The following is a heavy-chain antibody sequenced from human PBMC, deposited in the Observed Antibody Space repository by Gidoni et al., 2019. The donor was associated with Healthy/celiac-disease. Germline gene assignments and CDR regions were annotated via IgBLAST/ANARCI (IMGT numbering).Heavy chain of an antibody. D-gene: IGHD3-10*01. CDR3: ARDADYYGSGSQYGEAFDI. CDR1: GFTFSRYS. Sequence: EVQLVESGGGLVKPGGSLRLSCAASGFTFSRYSMSWVRQAPGKGVEWVSSISSSSSYIYYADSVKGRFTISRDNAKNSLYLQMNSLRAEDTAVYYCARDADYYGSGSQYGEAFDIWGQGTMVTVSS. J-gene: IGHJ3*02. CDR2: ISSSSSYI. V-gene: IGHV3-21*01.